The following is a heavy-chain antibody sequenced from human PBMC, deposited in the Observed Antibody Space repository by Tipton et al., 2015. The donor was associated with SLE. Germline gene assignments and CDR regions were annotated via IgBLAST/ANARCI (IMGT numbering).Heavy chain of an antibody. J-gene: IGHJ6*02. CDR1: GFTFSSYG. V-gene: IGHV3-30*02. CDR3: ANDYGARLYYGMDV. D-gene: IGHD4-17*01. CDR2: IGYDGSNK. Sequence: SLRLSCAASGFTFSSYGMHWVRQAPGKGLEWVAVIGYDGSNKYYADSVKGRFTISRDNSKNTLYLQMNSLRAEDTAVYYCANDYGARLYYGMDVWGQGTTVTVSS.